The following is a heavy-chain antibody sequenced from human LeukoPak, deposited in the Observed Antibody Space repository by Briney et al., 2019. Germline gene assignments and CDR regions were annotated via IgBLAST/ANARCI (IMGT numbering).Heavy chain of an antibody. V-gene: IGHV4-34*01. CDR1: GGSFSGYY. J-gene: IGHJ3*02. CDR2: INHSGST. Sequence: PSKTLSLTCAVYGGSFSGYYWSWIRQPPGKGLEWIGEINHSGSTNYNPSLKSRVTISVDTSKNQFSLKLSSVTAADTAVYYCARGRARATVAFDIWGQGTMVTVSS. D-gene: IGHD1-26*01. CDR3: ARGRARATVAFDI.